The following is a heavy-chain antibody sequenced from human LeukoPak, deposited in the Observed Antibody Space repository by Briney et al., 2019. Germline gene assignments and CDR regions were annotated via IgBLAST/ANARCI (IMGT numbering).Heavy chain of an antibody. J-gene: IGHJ4*02. V-gene: IGHV3-30-3*01. Sequence: GRSLRLSCAASGLTFSSYVMHWVSQAPGRGMEWGAVISFDGTSKYYADSVKGRFTISRDNSRNTLSLQMSSLRAEDTAVYYCASSSSWYFSHRSQGGEWGQGTLVTVSS. CDR2: ISFDGTSK. D-gene: IGHD6-13*01. CDR3: ASSSSWYFSHRSQGGE. CDR1: GLTFSSYV.